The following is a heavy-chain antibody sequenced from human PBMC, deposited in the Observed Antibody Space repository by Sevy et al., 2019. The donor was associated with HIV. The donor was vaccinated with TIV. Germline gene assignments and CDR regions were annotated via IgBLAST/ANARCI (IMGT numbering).Heavy chain of an antibody. J-gene: IGHJ4*02. CDR1: GFTFSSSA. CDR3: TTDGGGYNYGYSFDY. CDR2: IKSKTDGGTT. D-gene: IGHD5-18*01. Sequence: GGSLRLSCAASGFTFSSSAMTWVRQAPGKGLEWVGRIKSKTDGGTTDYAAPVKGRFTISRDDSKNTLYLQMNSLKTEDTAVYYCTTDGGGYNYGYSFDYWGQGTLVTVSS. V-gene: IGHV3-15*01.